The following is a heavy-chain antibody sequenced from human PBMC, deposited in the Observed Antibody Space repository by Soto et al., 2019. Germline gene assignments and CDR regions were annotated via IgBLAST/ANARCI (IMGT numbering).Heavy chain of an antibody. J-gene: IGHJ5*02. D-gene: IGHD3-10*01. CDR1: GGSISSYY. V-gene: IGHV4-59*12. Sequence: PSETLSLTCTVSGGSISSYYWSWFRQPPGRGLEWIGYIYYSGSTSYSPSLKSRVTISVDTSKNQISLMLSSVTAADTAMYYCAREAVAYYDSGSYNWFDPWGQGILVTVSS. CDR2: IYYSGST. CDR3: AREAVAYYDSGSYNWFDP.